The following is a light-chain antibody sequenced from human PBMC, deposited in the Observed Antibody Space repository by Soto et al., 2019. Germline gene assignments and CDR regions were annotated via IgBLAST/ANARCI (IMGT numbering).Light chain of an antibody. J-gene: IGKJ1*01. CDR1: QSIANY. V-gene: IGKV1-39*01. Sequence: DIQMTQSPSSLSASVGDRVTITCRASQSIANYLNWYQQRPGKAPKLLIYGASTLHSGVPSNFSGSGSGTDFTLTISGLQLEDFATYYCQQGFTTPRTFGQGTKVDIK. CDR2: GAS. CDR3: QQGFTTPRT.